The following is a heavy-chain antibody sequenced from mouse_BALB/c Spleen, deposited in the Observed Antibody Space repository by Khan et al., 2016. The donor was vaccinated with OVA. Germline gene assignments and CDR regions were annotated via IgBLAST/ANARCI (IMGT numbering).Heavy chain of an antibody. CDR3: RRCITTATGDYYAMDY. J-gene: IGHJ4*01. Sequence: EVELVESGGDLVKPGGSLKLSCAASGFIFSSYGMSWVRQTPDKRLEWVATISSGGTYTYYPDSVKGRFTISRDNAKNTLSLQMSSLKSEDTAMXYCRRCITTATGDYYAMDYWGQGTSVTVSS. CDR1: GFIFSSYG. V-gene: IGHV5-6*01. D-gene: IGHD1-2*01. CDR2: ISSGGTYT.